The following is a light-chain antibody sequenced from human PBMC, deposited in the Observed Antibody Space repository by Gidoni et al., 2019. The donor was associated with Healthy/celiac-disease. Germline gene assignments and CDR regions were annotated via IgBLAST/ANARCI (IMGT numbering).Light chain of an antibody. CDR2: DAS. Sequence: EILLTHSPATLSLSPGERATLSCRASQTFSSYLAWYQQRPVQAPRLLIYDASNRATGIPDRFSGSGSGTDFTLTISSREPEDFAVYYCQQRSNWLTFGGGTKVEIK. CDR1: QTFSSY. V-gene: IGKV3-11*01. CDR3: QQRSNWLT. J-gene: IGKJ4*01.